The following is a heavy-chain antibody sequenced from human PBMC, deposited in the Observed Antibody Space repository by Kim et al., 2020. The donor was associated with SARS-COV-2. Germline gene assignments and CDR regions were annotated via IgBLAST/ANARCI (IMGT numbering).Heavy chain of an antibody. CDR2: IYYSGST. D-gene: IGHD3-22*01. J-gene: IGHJ4*02. CDR1: GGSISSGGYY. CDR3: ARAPGLGTMMAVVTHIGY. V-gene: IGHV4-31*03. Sequence: SETLSLTCTVSGGSISSGGYYWSWIRQHPGKGLEWIGYIYYSGSTYYNPSLNSRVTISVDTSKNQFSLKLSSVTAADTAVYYCARAPGLGTMMAVVTHIGYGGQGPRVTVSS.